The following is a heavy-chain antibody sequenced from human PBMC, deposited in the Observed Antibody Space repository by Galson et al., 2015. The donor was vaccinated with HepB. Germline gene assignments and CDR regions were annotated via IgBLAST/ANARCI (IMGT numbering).Heavy chain of an antibody. J-gene: IGHJ1*01. V-gene: IGHV3-23*01. Sequence: SLRLSCAASGFTFSSYSMNWVRQAPGKGLEWVSAISGSGGSTYYADSVKGRFTISRDNSKNTLYLQMNSLRAEDTAVYYCAIDLGYFEYFQHWGQGTLVTVSS. CDR1: GFTFSSYS. CDR2: ISGSGGST. D-gene: IGHD1-26*01. CDR3: AIDLGYFEYFQH.